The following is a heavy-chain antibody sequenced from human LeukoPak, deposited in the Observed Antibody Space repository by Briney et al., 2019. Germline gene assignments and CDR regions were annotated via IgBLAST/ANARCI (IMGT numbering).Heavy chain of an antibody. CDR1: GYTFTGYY. D-gene: IGHD2-8*01. V-gene: IGHV1-2*02. CDR2: INPNSGGT. CDR3: ARDKRGAMLEDDY. J-gene: IGHJ4*02. Sequence: ASVKVSCKASGYTFTGYYTHWVRQAPGQGLEWMGWINPNSGGTNYAQKFQGRVTMTRDTSISTAYMELSRLRSDDTAVYYCARDKRGAMLEDDYWGRGTLVTVSS.